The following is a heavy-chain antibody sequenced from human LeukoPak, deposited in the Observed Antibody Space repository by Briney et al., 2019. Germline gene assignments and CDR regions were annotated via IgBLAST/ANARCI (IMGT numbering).Heavy chain of an antibody. CDR1: GYTFTSYY. CDR3: ARGGSYGYVYYYGMDV. CDR2: INPSGGST. V-gene: IGHV1-46*01. J-gene: IGHJ6*02. D-gene: IGHD5-18*01. Sequence: ASVKVSCKASGYTFTSYYMHWVRQAPGQGLEWMGIINPSGGSTSYAQKFQGRVTMTTDTSTSTAYMELRSLRSDDTAVYYCARGGSYGYVYYYGMDVWGQGTTVTVSS.